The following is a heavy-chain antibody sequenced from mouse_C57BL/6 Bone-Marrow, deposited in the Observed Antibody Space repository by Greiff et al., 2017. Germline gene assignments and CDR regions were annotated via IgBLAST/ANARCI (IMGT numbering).Heavy chain of an antibody. CDR2: INPGSGGT. D-gene: IGHD1-1*01. V-gene: IGHV1-54*01. J-gene: IGHJ2*01. CDR3: ARYYYGSYFDY. Sequence: QVQLQQSGAELVRPGPSVKVSCKASGYAFTNYLIEWVKQRPGQGLEWIGVINPGSGGTNYNEKFKGKATLTADKSSSTAYMQLSSLTSEDSAVYFCARYYYGSYFDYWGQGTTLTVSS. CDR1: GYAFTNYL.